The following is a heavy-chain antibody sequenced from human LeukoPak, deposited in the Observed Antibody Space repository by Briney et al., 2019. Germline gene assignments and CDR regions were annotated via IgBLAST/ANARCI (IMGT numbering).Heavy chain of an antibody. CDR3: ARSEGGIAAA. CDR2: IYYSGST. V-gene: IGHV4-39*07. D-gene: IGHD6-13*01. Sequence: PSETLSLTCTVSGGSISSYYWGWIRQPPGKGLEWIGNIYYSGSTYYNPSLKSRVTISVDTSKNQFSLKLSSVTAADTAVYYCARSEGGIAAAWGQGTLVTVSS. CDR1: GGSISSYY. J-gene: IGHJ4*02.